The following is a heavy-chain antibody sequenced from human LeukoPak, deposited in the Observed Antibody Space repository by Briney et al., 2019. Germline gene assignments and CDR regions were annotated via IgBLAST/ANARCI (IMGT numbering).Heavy chain of an antibody. CDR3: ARDKDQLLFGFYYYYGMDV. Sequence: GGSLRLSCAASGFTFSSYAMHWVRQAPGKGLECVAVISYDGSNKYYADSVKGRFTISRDNSKNTLYLQMNSLRAEDTAVYYCARDKDQLLFGFYYYYGMDVWGQGTTVTVSS. V-gene: IGHV3-30-3*01. CDR2: ISYDGSNK. D-gene: IGHD2-2*01. CDR1: GFTFSSYA. J-gene: IGHJ6*02.